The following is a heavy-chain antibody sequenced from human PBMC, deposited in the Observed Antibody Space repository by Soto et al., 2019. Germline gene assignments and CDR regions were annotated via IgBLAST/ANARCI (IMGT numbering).Heavy chain of an antibody. CDR3: ARWGGLCPGAVCAATFDP. Sequence: SETLSLTCTVSGDSIRSAGHYWSWIRQHPGKGLEWIGYINDSGSTFYNPSLRSRLNISVDTSENQFSLRLTSVTAADTAVYFCARWGGLCPGAVCAATFDPWGQGNLVIVSS. CDR1: GDSIRSAGHY. V-gene: IGHV4-31*03. CDR2: INDSGST. D-gene: IGHD2-8*01. J-gene: IGHJ5*02.